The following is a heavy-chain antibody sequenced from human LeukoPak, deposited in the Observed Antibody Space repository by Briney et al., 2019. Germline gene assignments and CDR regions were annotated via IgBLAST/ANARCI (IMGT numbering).Heavy chain of an antibody. Sequence: GASVKVSCKASGYTFTGYYMHWVRPPPAQGLEWMGWINPNSCGTNYAQKFQGRVTMTRDTSISTAYMELSRLRSDDTAVYYCARAWYSRSWSPGGFNYWGQGTLVTVSS. CDR1: GYTFTGYY. J-gene: IGHJ4*02. CDR3: ARAWYSRSWSPGGFNY. D-gene: IGHD6-13*01. V-gene: IGHV1-2*02. CDR2: INPNSCGT.